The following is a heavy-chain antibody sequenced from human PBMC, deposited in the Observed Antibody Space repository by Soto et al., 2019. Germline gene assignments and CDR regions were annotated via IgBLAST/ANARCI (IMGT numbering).Heavy chain of an antibody. V-gene: IGHV1-3*01. J-gene: IGHJ4*02. D-gene: IGHD3-22*01. CDR1: GYTFTSYA. CDR2: INAGNGNT. Sequence: ASVKVSCKASGYTFTSYAMHWVRQAPGQRLEWMGWINAGNGNTKYSQKFQGRVTITRDTSASTAYMELSSLRSEDTAVYYCARDLAPRYYYDSSGYSGLLDYWGQGTLVTVSS. CDR3: ARDLAPRYYYDSSGYSGLLDY.